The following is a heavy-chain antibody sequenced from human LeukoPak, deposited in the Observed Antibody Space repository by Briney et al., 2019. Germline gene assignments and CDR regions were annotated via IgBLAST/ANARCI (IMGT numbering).Heavy chain of an antibody. CDR3: ARDHMYSSGWRRFDY. V-gene: IGHV1-18*01. J-gene: IGHJ4*02. D-gene: IGHD6-19*01. Sequence: ASVKVSYKASGYTFTSYGISWVRQAPGQGLEWMGWISAYNGNTNYAQKLQGRVTMTTDTSTSTAYMELRSLRSDDTAVYYCARDHMYSSGWRRFDYWGQGTLVTVSS. CDR2: ISAYNGNT. CDR1: GYTFTSYG.